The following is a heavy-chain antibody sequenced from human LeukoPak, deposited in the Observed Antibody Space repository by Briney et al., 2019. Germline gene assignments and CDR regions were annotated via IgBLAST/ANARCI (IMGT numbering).Heavy chain of an antibody. CDR1: GYTFTSYY. CDR2: INPSGGST. CDR3: ARSWVTMVRGVIIIGY. Sequence: ASVKVSCKASGYTFTSYYMHWVRQAPGQGLEWMGIINPSGGSTSYAQKFQGRVTMTRDMSTSTVYMELSSLRSDDTAVYYCARSWVTMVRGVIIIGYWGQGTLVTVSS. V-gene: IGHV1-46*01. J-gene: IGHJ4*02. D-gene: IGHD3-10*01.